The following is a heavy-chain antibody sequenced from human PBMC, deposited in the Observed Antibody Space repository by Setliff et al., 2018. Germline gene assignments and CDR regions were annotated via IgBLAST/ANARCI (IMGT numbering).Heavy chain of an antibody. V-gene: IGHV3-23*01. Sequence: PGGSLRLSCAASGFTFTNYAMTWVRQAPGKGLQWVSAISGSGGSTYYADSVKGRFTISRGNSKNTLYLQMNSLRAEDTAVYYCASVVVVAATSTARNYWGQGTLVTVSS. CDR3: ASVVVVAATSTARNY. CDR1: GFTFTNYA. D-gene: IGHD2-15*01. CDR2: ISGSGGST. J-gene: IGHJ4*02.